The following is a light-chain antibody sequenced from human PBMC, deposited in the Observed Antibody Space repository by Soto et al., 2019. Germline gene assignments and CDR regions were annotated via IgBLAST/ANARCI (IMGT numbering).Light chain of an antibody. Sequence: DIQMTQSPSTLSASIGDRVTITCRASQNISSWLSWYQQKPGKAPNLLIYQASILESGVPSRFSGSGSGTEFSLTISSLQPDDFATFYCQQYNLKSLSFDGGTKVDIK. CDR1: QNISSW. J-gene: IGKJ4*01. CDR3: QQYNLKSLS. CDR2: QAS. V-gene: IGKV1-5*03.